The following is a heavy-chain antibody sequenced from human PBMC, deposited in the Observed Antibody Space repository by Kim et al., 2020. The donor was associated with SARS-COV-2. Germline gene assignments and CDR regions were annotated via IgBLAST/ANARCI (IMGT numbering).Heavy chain of an antibody. J-gene: IGHJ5*02. D-gene: IGHD6-13*01. CDR2: INHSGST. CDR1: GGSFSGYY. Sequence: SETLSLTCAVYGGSFSGYYWSWIRQPPGKGLEWIGEINHSGSTNYNPSLKSRVTISVDTSKNQFSLKLSSVTAADTAVYYCASFISSSWNTWGQGTLVTVSS. CDR3: ASFISSSWNT. V-gene: IGHV4-34*01.